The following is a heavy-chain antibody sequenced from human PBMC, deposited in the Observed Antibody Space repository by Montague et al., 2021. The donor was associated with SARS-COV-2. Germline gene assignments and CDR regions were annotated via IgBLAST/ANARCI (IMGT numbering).Heavy chain of an antibody. J-gene: IGHJ4*02. CDR3: ARGTEVGAFDY. CDR2: IYYNGRT. V-gene: IGHV4-59*01. CDR1: GGSINGYY. Sequence: SETLSLTCTASGGSINGYYWTWVRQPPGKGLQWIAHIYYNGRTSYIPSLKSRLSVSLDKAKYQFSLELTSVTAADTARYFCARGTEVGAFDYWGQGALVSVSS. D-gene: IGHD1-26*01.